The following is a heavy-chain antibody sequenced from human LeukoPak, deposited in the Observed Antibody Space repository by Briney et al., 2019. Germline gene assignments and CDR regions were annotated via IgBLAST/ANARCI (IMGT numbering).Heavy chain of an antibody. CDR1: GFTFSSYA. J-gene: IGHJ5*02. CDR2: ISYDGSNK. V-gene: IGHV3-30*01. Sequence: PGRSLRLSCAASGFTFSSYAMHWVRQAPGKGLEWVAVISYDGSNKYYADSVKGRFTISRGNSKNTLYLQMNSLRAEDTAVYYWARGRGGGLLTLETGWFDPWGQGTLVTVSS. CDR3: ARGRGGGLLTLETGWFDP. D-gene: IGHD1-14*01.